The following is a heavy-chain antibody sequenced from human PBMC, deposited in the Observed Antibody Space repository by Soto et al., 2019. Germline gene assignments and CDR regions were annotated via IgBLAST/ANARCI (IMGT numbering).Heavy chain of an antibody. V-gene: IGHV4-30-2*01. D-gene: IGHD2-21*01. J-gene: IGHJ5*02. CDR2: IYHSGNI. CDR1: GGSISSGGYS. Sequence: SETLSLTCAVSGGSISSGGYSWSWIRQPPGKGLEWIGYIYHSGNIYYKPSLKSRVTKSVDRSKNQFSLKLSSVTAADTAVYYCARIPSPWGQGTLVTVSA. CDR3: ARIPSP.